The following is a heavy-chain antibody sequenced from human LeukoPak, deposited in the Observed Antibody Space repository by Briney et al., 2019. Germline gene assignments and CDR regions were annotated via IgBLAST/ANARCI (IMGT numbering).Heavy chain of an antibody. CDR1: GGFISSFY. D-gene: IGHD4-11*01. J-gene: IGHJ4*02. CDR3: ARGDYTEGGFVY. Sequence: SETLSLTCTVSGGFISSFYWSWMRQPAGKGLEWIGRIYNSGIANYNPSLRSRVTMSVDTSRNQFSLKLTSVTAADTAVYFCARGDYTEGGFVYWGQGTRVTVSS. CDR2: IYNSGIA. V-gene: IGHV4-4*07.